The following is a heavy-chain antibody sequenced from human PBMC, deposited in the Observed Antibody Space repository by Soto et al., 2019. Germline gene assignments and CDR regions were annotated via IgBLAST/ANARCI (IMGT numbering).Heavy chain of an antibody. CDR1: GGSISSNY. V-gene: IGHV4-59*01. D-gene: IGHD6-13*01. J-gene: IGHJ4*02. CDR3: AGYRREAVAGYTLDN. Sequence: LSLTCTVSGGSISSNYWTWIRQPPGKGLEWIGYVYNSGSTNYNPSLKSRVTISEDTSKSQFSLKVNSMTAADTAVYYCAGYRREAVAGYTLDNWGQGILVTVSS. CDR2: VYNSGST.